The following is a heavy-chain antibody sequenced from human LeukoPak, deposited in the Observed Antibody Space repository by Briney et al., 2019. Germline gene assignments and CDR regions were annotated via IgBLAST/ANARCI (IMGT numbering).Heavy chain of an antibody. CDR1: AFIFSGHW. CDR3: AKDPGGMDV. CDR2: ISGSGGST. J-gene: IGHJ6*02. V-gene: IGHV3-23*01. Sequence: GGSLRLSCEGSAFIFSGHWMNWVRQTPGKGLEWVSAISGSGGSTYYADSVKGRFTISRDNSKNTLYLQMNSLRAEDTAVYYCAKDPGGMDVWGQGTTVTVSS.